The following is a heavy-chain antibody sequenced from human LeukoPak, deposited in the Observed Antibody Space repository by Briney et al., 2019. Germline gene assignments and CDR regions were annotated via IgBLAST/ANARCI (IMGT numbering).Heavy chain of an antibody. D-gene: IGHD3-16*01. CDR2: IYYPGST. V-gene: IGHV4-59*01. J-gene: IGHJ6*03. CDR3: ARVGGGGMRFRHYMDF. Sequence: SETLSLTCSVSGDSITTSYWTWIRQSPGKGLEWIGYIYYPGSTLSNPSLKSRLSLSLHTSKNQFSLKLLSVTAADTATYYCARVGGGGMRFRHYMDFWGKGTPVTVSS. CDR1: GDSITTSY.